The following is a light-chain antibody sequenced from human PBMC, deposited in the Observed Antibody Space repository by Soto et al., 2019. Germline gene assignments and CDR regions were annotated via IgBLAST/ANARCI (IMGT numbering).Light chain of an antibody. CDR3: QLYGSSPKT. CDR1: QTISSNY. CDR2: GAS. J-gene: IGKJ1*01. V-gene: IGKV3-20*01. Sequence: EIVLTQSPGTLSLSPGERATLSCRATQTISSNYLAWYQQKPGQAPKLLIHGASTRATGIPDRFSGSGSGTDFTLSISRLEPEDFAVYYCQLYGSSPKTFGQGTKVE.